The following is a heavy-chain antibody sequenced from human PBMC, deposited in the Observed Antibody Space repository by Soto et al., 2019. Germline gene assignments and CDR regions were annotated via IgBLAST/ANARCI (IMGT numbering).Heavy chain of an antibody. CDR1: GGSISSGGYY. CDR3: ARSDCSGGSCYSFYYYGMDV. J-gene: IGHJ6*02. V-gene: IGHV4-31*03. D-gene: IGHD2-15*01. CDR2: IYYSGST. Sequence: QVQLQESGPGLVKPSQTLSLTCTVSGGSISSGGYYWSWIRQHPGKGLEWIGYIYYSGSTYYNPSPKSRVTISVDTSKNQFSLKLSSVTAADTAVYYCARSDCSGGSCYSFYYYGMDVWGQGTTVTVSS.